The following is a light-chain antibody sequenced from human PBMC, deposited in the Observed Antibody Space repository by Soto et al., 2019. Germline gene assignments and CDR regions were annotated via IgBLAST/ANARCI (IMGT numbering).Light chain of an antibody. Sequence: QSALTQPASVSGSPGQSITISRTGSSSDVGYYNYVSWYQQHPGKAPKLIIYDVSDRPSGVSNRFSGSKSANTASLTISGLQAEDEADYYCSSYSDSSTLFGGGTKVTVL. CDR1: SSDVGYYNY. V-gene: IGLV2-14*01. CDR2: DVS. CDR3: SSYSDSSTL. J-gene: IGLJ3*02.